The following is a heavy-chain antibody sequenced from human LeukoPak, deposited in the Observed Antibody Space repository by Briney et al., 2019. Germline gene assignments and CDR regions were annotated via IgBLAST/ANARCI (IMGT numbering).Heavy chain of an antibody. J-gene: IGHJ4*02. CDR1: GGTFSSYA. Sequence: ASVKVSCKASGGTFSSYAISWVRQAPGQGLEWMGGIIPIFGTANYAQKFQGRVTITADESTCTAYMELSSLRSEDTAVYYCARNPAHDYFDYWGQGTLVTVSS. D-gene: IGHD2-2*01. CDR3: ARNPAHDYFDY. V-gene: IGHV1-69*13. CDR2: IIPIFGTA.